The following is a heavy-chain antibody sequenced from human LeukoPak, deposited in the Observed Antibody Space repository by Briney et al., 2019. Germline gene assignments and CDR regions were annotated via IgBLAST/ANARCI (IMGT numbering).Heavy chain of an antibody. D-gene: IGHD2-2*01. J-gene: IGHJ6*02. CDR1: GGSISSGGYS. Sequence: PSQTLSLTCAVSGGSISSGGYSWSWIRQPPGKGLEWIGYIYHSGSTYYNPSLKSRVTISVDRSKNQFSLKLSSVTAADTAMYYCARDPYCSSTSCYYYYGMDVWGQGTTVTVSS. CDR3: ARDPYCSSTSCYYYYGMDV. CDR2: IYHSGST. V-gene: IGHV4-30-2*01.